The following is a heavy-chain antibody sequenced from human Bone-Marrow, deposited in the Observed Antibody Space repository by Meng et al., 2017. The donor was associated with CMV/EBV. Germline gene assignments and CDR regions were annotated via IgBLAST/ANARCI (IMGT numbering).Heavy chain of an antibody. Sequence: CAASGFTFSSYGMHWVRQAPGKGLEWVAVIWYDGSNKYYADSVKGRFTISRDNSKNTLYLQMNSLRAEDTAVYYCAKESGTGGKFDYWGQGTLVTVSS. CDR2: IWYDGSNK. V-gene: IGHV3-33*06. D-gene: IGHD1-26*01. J-gene: IGHJ4*02. CDR3: AKESGTGGKFDY. CDR1: GFTFSSYG.